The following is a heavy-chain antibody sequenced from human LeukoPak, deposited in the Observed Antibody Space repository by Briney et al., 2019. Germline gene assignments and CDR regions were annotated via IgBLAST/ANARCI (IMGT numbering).Heavy chain of an antibody. V-gene: IGHV3-30*18. CDR3: AKGREGGGYYYDSSGYTIPPGYFDY. CDR1: GFTFSSYG. J-gene: IGHJ4*02. CDR2: ISYDGSNK. D-gene: IGHD3-22*01. Sequence: GSLRLSCAASGFTFSSYGMHWVRQAPGKGLEWVAVISYDGSNKYYGDSVKGRFTISRDNSKNTLYLQMNSLRAEDTAVYYCAKGREGGGYYYDSSGYTIPPGYFDYWGQGTLVTVSS.